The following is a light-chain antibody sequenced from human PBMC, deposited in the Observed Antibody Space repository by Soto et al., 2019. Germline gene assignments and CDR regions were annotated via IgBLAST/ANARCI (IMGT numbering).Light chain of an antibody. V-gene: IGLV2-8*01. J-gene: IGLJ2*01. CDR2: EVN. Sequence: QSVLTQPPSASGSPGQSVTISCTGISSDVGSYNYVSWYQQHPGKAPKLMIYEVNKRPSGVPDRFSGSKSGNTASLTVSGLQAEDEAHYYCSSNAGSNNLVFGGGTKLTVL. CDR3: SSNAGSNNLV. CDR1: SSDVGSYNY.